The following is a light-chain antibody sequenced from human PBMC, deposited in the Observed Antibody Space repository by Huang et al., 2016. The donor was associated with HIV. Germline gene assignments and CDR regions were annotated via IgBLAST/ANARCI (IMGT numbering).Light chain of an antibody. CDR2: EVS. V-gene: IGKV1-39*01. CDR1: QRISTY. J-gene: IGKJ2*01. CDR3: QQSLSTPYT. Sequence: DIQLTQSPFSLSSSVGDSVTITCRASQRISTYLSWYRQRPGKTPELLSYEVSSLEGEIPARFSGSGSGTDFSLTISTLQPEDFATYYCQQSLSTPYTFGQGTKVEIK.